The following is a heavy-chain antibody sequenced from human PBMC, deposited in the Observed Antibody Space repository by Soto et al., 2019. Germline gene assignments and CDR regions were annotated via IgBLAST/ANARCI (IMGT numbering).Heavy chain of an antibody. CDR1: GFTFSSYS. V-gene: IGHV3-21*01. J-gene: IGHJ6*02. D-gene: IGHD1-1*01. Sequence: GGSLRLSCAASGFTFSSYSMNWVRQAPGKGLEWVSSISSSSSYIYYADSVKGRFTISRDNAKNSLYLQMNSRRAEDTAVYYCAREMDNDYGMDVWGQGTTVTVSS. CDR2: ISSSSSYI. CDR3: AREMDNDYGMDV.